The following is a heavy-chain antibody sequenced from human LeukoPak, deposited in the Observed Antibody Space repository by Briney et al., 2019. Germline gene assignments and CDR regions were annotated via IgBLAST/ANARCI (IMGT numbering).Heavy chain of an antibody. CDR1: GFTFSSYG. CDR2: IDYSGGDT. V-gene: IGHV3-23*01. CDR3: AKGQMPYYLWFIDY. Sequence: PPGGSLRLSCAASGFTFSSYGMHWIRQAPGKGLEWVSSIDYSGGDTHYADSVKGRFTISRDNSKNTLYLQLSSLRGDDTAVYYCAKGQMPYYLWFIDYWGQGTLVTVSS. J-gene: IGHJ4*02. D-gene: IGHD2/OR15-2a*01.